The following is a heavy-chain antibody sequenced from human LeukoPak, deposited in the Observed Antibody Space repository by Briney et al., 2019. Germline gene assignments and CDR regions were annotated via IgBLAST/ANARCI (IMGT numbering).Heavy chain of an antibody. D-gene: IGHD2-2*01. J-gene: IGHJ5*02. Sequence: GGSLRLSCTASGFTFSSYWMTWVRRAPGKGLEWVANIKQDGSEQYYVDSVRGRFTISRDNVKNSLHLQMNSLRDEDTAVYYCARGLTSGIDFFDPWGQGTLVTVSS. V-gene: IGHV3-7*01. CDR1: GFTFSSYW. CDR2: IKQDGSEQ. CDR3: ARGLTSGIDFFDP.